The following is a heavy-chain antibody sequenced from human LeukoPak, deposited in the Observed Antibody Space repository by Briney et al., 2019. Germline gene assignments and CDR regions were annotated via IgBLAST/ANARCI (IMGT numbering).Heavy chain of an antibody. CDR1: GFTFSSYW. CDR3: ARGDYCSGGSCLFDY. D-gene: IGHD2-15*01. J-gene: IGHJ4*02. V-gene: IGHV3-7*01. CDR2: IKQDGSEK. Sequence: GGSLRLSCAASGFTFSSYWMSWVRRAPGKGLEWVANIKQDGSEKYYVDSVKGRFTISRDNAKNSLYLQMNSLRAEDTAVYYCARGDYCSGGSCLFDYWGQGTLVTVSS.